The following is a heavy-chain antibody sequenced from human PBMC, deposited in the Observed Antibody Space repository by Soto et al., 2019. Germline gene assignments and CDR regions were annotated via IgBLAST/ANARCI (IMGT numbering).Heavy chain of an antibody. CDR3: ARRASR. CDR2: IHPSGQPI. CDR1: GFTFSSSE. J-gene: IGHJ3*01. Sequence: GGSLRLSCAVSGFTFSSSEMYWVRQAPGKGLEWISYIHPSGQPIFYADSVKGRFTISRDNADNSLFLQMNSLRAEDTAVYYCARRASRWGQGTMVTVSS. D-gene: IGHD1-26*01. V-gene: IGHV3-48*03.